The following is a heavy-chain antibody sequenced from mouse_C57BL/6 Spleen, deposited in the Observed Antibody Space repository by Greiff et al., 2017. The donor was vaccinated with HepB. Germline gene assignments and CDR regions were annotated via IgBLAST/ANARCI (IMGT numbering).Heavy chain of an antibody. CDR1: GFTFSSYA. J-gene: IGHJ3*01. CDR3: ARGNDYVLFAY. D-gene: IGHD2-4*01. CDR2: ISDGGSYT. V-gene: IGHV5-4*01. Sequence: EVQGVESGGSLVKPGGSLKLSCAASGFTFSSYAMSWVRQTPEKRLEWVATISDGGSYTYYPDKVKGRFTISRDNAKNNLYLQMSHLKSEDTAMYYCARGNDYVLFAYWGQGTLVTVSA.